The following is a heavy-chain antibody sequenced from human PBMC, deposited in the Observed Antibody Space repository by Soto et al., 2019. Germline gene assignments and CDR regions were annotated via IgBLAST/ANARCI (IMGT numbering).Heavy chain of an antibody. D-gene: IGHD4-17*01. J-gene: IGHJ3*02. CDR1: GFTFSSYD. CDR2: IGTAGDT. CDR3: ARDGASRWGYGDYSCAFDI. V-gene: IGHV3-13*01. Sequence: GGSLRLSCAASGFTFSSYDMHWVRQATGKGLEWVSAIGTAGDTYYPGSVKGRFTISRENAKNSLYLQMNSLRAEDTAVYYCARDGASRWGYGDYSCAFDIWGQGTMVTVSS.